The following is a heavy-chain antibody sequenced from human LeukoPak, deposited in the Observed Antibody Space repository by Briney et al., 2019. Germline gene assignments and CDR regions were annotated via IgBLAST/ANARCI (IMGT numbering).Heavy chain of an antibody. D-gene: IGHD2-2*03. Sequence: GESLKLSCAASGFTFSGSAMHWVRQASGKGLEWLGRIRGKANRYATAYAASVKGGVTISRDDSTNTAYLQMDRLRPEDTAVYYCSRHRLDNYYYYGMDVWGQGTTVTVSS. CDR1: GFTFSGSA. J-gene: IGHJ6*02. V-gene: IGHV3-73*01. CDR2: IRGKANRYAT. CDR3: SRHRLDNYYYYGMDV.